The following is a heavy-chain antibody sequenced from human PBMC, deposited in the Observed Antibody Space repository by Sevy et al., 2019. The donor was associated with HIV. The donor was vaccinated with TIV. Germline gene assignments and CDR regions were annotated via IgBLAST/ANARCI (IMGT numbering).Heavy chain of an antibody. Sequence: GGSLRLSCAASGFSVSTNYMSWVRQAPGKGLEWLSAIYSGGNTYYADSVKGRFTISRDNSKNTVYLQINSLRAEDTAVYYCARETLSGYNLWGQGTRVTVSS. V-gene: IGHV3-53*01. CDR1: GFSVSTNY. D-gene: IGHD5-12*01. CDR2: IYSGGNT. CDR3: ARETLSGYNL. J-gene: IGHJ4*02.